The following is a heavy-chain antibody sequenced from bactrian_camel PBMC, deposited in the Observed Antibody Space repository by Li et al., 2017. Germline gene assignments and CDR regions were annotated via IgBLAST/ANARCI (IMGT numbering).Heavy chain of an antibody. Sequence: VQLVESGGGSVQAGGSLTLSCVVSGFTTRSFCLGWFRKAPGEEREGVAVIARDGITNVADSVKGRFIISKDDAKNTLYLQMSSLKPEDTAMYYCVKIYTAGYGCLPGLLSSDFLGWGQGTQVTVS. V-gene: IGHV3S55*01. J-gene: IGHJ4*01. CDR1: GFTTRSFC. D-gene: IGHD3*01. CDR2: IARDGIT. CDR3: VKIYTAGYGCLPGLLSSDFLG.